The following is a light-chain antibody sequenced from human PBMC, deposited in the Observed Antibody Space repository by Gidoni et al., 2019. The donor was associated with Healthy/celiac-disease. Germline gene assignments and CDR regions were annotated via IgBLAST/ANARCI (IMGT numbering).Light chain of an antibody. CDR2: WAS. V-gene: IGKV4-1*01. J-gene: IGKJ4*01. CDR1: QSVLYSSNNKNY. CDR3: QQYYSTALT. Sequence: DIVLTKSPDPLAVSLGERAPTNCKSSQSVLYSSNNKNYLAWYQQKPGQPPKLLIYWASPRESGVPDRFRGSGSGTDFTLTISSLQAEDVAVYYCQQYYSTALTFGGGTKVEIK.